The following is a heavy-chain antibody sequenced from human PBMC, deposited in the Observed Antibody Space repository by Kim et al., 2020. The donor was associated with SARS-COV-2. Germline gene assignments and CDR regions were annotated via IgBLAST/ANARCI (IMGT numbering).Heavy chain of an antibody. D-gene: IGHD5-18*01. V-gene: IGHV3-30*07. J-gene: IGHJ4*02. CDR3: ARDKDTAMVYLFDY. Sequence: HSVKGRFTISRNNSENTRYLQMNSLRAEDTAVYYCARDKDTAMVYLFDYWGQGTLVTVSS.